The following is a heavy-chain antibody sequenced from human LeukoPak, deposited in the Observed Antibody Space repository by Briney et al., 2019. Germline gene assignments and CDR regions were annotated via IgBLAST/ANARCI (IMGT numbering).Heavy chain of an antibody. V-gene: IGHV3-7*01. CDR1: GFTFSTYW. J-gene: IGHJ4*02. D-gene: IGHD6-13*01. CDR3: AKDDNSWSLDY. CDR2: IKQDGSQK. Sequence: GESLRLSCAASGFTFSTYWMHWVRQAPGEGLERVASIKQDGSQKYYGDSVKGRFTISRDNAKNSLYLQMNSLRAEDTASYYCAKDDNSWSLDYWGQGTLVTVSS.